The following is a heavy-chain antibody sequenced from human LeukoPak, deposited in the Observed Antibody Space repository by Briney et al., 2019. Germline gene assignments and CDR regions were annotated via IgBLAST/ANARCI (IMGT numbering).Heavy chain of an antibody. CDR1: GFTFSSYA. V-gene: IGHV3-23*01. D-gene: IGHD6-13*01. J-gene: IGHJ6*03. Sequence: PGGSLRLSCAASGFTFSSYAMSWVRQAPGKGLEWVSAISGSGGSTYYADSVKGRFTISRDNSKNTLYLQMNSLRAEDTAVYYCAKDSGSSWYQYYYYMDVWGKGTTVTVSS. CDR2: ISGSGGST. CDR3: AKDSGSSWYQYYYYMDV.